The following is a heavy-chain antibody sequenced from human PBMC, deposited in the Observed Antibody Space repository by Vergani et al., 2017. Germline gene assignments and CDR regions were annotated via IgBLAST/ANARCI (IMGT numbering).Heavy chain of an antibody. V-gene: IGHV3-30*02. CDR3: AKHFRGWGIDY. Sequence: QVQLVESGGGVVNRGGSLRLSCATSGFTLSNYDMQWIRQGPGKGLEFVAFIQFDGSNQYYADSGKARFTLSRDFSKNTLYLQMNSLRTDDTATYYCAKHFRGWGIDYWGQGTQVIVSS. J-gene: IGHJ4*02. D-gene: IGHD3-16*01. CDR1: GFTLSNYD. CDR2: IQFDGSNQ.